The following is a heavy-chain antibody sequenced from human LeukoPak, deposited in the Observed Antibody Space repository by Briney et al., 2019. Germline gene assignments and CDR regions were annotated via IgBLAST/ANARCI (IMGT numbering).Heavy chain of an antibody. V-gene: IGHV3-7*01. Sequence: GGSLRLSCAASGFTFSSYWMSWVRQAPGKGLEWVANIKQDGSEKYYVDSVKGRFTISRDNAKNSLYLQMNSLRAEDTAVYYCAREGAAAGMGYYGMDVWGQGTTVTVFS. CDR3: AREGAAAGMGYYGMDV. CDR2: IKQDGSEK. CDR1: GFTFSSYW. J-gene: IGHJ6*02. D-gene: IGHD6-13*01.